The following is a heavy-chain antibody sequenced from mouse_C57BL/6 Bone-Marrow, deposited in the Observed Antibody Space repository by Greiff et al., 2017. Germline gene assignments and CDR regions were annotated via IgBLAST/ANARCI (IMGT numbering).Heavy chain of an antibody. D-gene: IGHD2-4*01. J-gene: IGHJ3*01. CDR1: GFTFSSYG. CDR2: ISSGGSYT. CDR3: ARQRLRRESWFAY. Sequence: DVKLVESGGDLVKPGGSLKLSCAASGFTFSSYGMSWVRQTPDKRLEWVATISSGGSYTYYPDSVKGRFTISRDNAKNTLYLQMSSLKSEDTAMYYCARQRLRRESWFAYWGQGTLVTVSA. V-gene: IGHV5-6*02.